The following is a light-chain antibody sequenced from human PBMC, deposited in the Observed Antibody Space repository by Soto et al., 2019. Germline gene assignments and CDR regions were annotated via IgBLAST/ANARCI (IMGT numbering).Light chain of an antibody. J-gene: IGLJ1*01. CDR2: EVS. CDR1: SSDIGGFHY. CDR3: SSYKKFDTQV. Sequence: QSALAQPGAVSGSPGQSITIACTGSSSDIGGFHYVSWYQQYPGKAPKLIIFEVSNRPSGVSHRFSGSKSGNTASLTISELQTEDEADYYSSSYKKFDTQVFGTGTKVTVL. V-gene: IGLV2-14*01.